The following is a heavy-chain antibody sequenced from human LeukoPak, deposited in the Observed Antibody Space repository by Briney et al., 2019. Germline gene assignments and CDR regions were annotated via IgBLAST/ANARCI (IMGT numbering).Heavy chain of an antibody. CDR3: ARDLPAAVD. D-gene: IGHD2-2*01. V-gene: IGHV3-21*01. CDR1: GFSFSSYS. CDR2: ISRSSSDI. Sequence: KPGGSLRLSCAASGFSFSSYSMSRVRQAPGKGLEWVSFISRSSSDIYHADSVKGRFTISRDNAKNSLYLQMNSLRAEDTAVYYCARDLPAAVDWGQGTLVTVSS. J-gene: IGHJ4*02.